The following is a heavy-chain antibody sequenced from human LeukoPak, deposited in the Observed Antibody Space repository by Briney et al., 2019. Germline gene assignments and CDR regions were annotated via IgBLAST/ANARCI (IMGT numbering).Heavy chain of an antibody. J-gene: IGHJ3*02. CDR1: GFTFSSHS. CDR2: ISSSSSYI. V-gene: IGHV3-21*01. D-gene: IGHD1-26*01. Sequence: PGGSLRLSCAASGFTFSSHSMNWVRQAPGKGLEWVSSISSSSSYIYYADSVKGRFTISRDNAKNSLYLQMNSLRAEDTAVYYCARESRVGGDAFDIWGQGTMVTVSS. CDR3: ARESRVGGDAFDI.